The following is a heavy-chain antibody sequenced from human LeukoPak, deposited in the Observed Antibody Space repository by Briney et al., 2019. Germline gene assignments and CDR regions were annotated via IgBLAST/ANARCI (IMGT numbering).Heavy chain of an antibody. CDR3: ARKQGTTDDY. Sequence: GGSLRLSCAASGFTVSSNYMSWVRQAPGKGLEWVSVIYSGGSTYYADSVKGRFTISRHNSKNTLYLQMNSRRAEDTAVYYCARKQGTTDDYWGQGTLVTVSS. J-gene: IGHJ4*02. CDR2: IYSGGST. D-gene: IGHD4-4*01. V-gene: IGHV3-53*04. CDR1: GFTVSSNY.